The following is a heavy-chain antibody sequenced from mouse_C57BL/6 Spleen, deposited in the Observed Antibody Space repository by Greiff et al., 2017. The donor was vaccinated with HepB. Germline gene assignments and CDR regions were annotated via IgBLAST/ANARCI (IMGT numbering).Heavy chain of an antibody. CDR3: ARDYYYGSRGY. V-gene: IGHV1-42*01. D-gene: IGHD1-1*01. Sequence: EVKLVESGPELVKPGASVKISCKASGYSFTGYYMNWVKQSPEKSLEWIGEINPSTGGTTYNQKFKAKATLTVDKSSSTAYMQLKSLTSEVSAVYYCARDYYYGSRGYWGQGTTLTVSS. CDR2: INPSTGGT. J-gene: IGHJ2*01. CDR1: GYSFTGYY.